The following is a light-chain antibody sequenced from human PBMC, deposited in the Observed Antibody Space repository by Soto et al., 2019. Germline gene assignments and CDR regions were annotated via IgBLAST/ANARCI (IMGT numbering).Light chain of an antibody. CDR3: MSYTSSITLV. J-gene: IGLJ2*01. Sequence: QSVLTQPASVSGSPGQSITISCTGTSSDVGGYNSVSWYQHHPGKGPKLMIYDVTNRPSGVSNRFSGSKSGNTASLTISGLQAEDEADYYCMSYTSSITLVFGGGTKLTVL. CDR1: SSDVGGYNS. CDR2: DVT. V-gene: IGLV2-14*03.